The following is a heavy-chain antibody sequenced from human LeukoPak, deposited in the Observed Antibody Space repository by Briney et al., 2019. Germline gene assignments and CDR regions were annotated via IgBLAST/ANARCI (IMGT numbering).Heavy chain of an antibody. CDR3: TRATQAGF. J-gene: IGHJ4*02. Sequence: GGSLRLSCTASGFTFGDYGMGWFRQAPGKGLEWVGFIRSKAYGGTAEYAASVKDRFTISRDDSKSIAYLQTNSLKTEDTAVYYCTRATQAGFWGQGTLVTVSS. V-gene: IGHV3-49*03. CDR1: GFTFGDYG. CDR2: IRSKAYGGTA.